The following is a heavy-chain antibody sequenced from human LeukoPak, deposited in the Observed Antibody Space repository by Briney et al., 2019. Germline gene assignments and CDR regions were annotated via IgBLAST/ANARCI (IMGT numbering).Heavy chain of an antibody. D-gene: IGHD4-23*01. CDR1: GYTFIDYF. V-gene: IGHV1-2*02. CDR3: AKARRKTTVVTPKYYYYYMDV. Sequence: ASVKVSCKTSGYTFIDYFIHWVRQAPGQGLEWLGWINPNSGATNYAQNFQGRVTLTRDMSISTAYMELSRLTSDDSAVYYCAKARRKTTVVTPKYYYYYMDVWGIGTTVTVSS. J-gene: IGHJ6*03. CDR2: INPNSGAT.